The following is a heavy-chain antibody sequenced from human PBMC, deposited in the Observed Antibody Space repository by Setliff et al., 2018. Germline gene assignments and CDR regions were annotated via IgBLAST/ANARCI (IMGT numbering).Heavy chain of an antibody. Sequence: ASVKVSCKTSGYNFITFGISWVRQAPGQGLEWMGWISPYNEKTNYAEKFQGRVTMTTDTSTTTVYMELQSLRSDDTAVYYCVRSSAPQVVLAADFDFWGQGTPVTVSS. CDR1: GYNFITFG. J-gene: IGHJ4*02. D-gene: IGHD6-19*01. CDR3: VRSSAPQVVLAADFDF. CDR2: ISPYNEKT. V-gene: IGHV1-18*01.